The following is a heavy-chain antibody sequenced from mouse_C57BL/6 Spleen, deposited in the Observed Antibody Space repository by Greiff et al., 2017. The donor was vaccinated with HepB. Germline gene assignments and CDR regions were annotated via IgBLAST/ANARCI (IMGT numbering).Heavy chain of an antibody. V-gene: IGHV1-82*01. D-gene: IGHD1-1*01. CDR3: ARGYYGSSLNFDY. J-gene: IGHJ2*01. CDR2: IYPGDGDT. CDR1: GYAFSSSW. Sequence: QVQLKESGPELVKPGASVKISCKASGYAFSSSWMNWVKQRPGKGLEWIGRIYPGDGDTNYNGKFKGKATLTADKSSSTAYMQLSSLTSEDSAVYFCARGYYGSSLNFDYWGQGTTLTVSS.